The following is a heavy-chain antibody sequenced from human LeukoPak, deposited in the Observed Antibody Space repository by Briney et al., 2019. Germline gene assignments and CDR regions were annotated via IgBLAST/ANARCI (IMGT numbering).Heavy chain of an antibody. D-gene: IGHD3-22*01. CDR2: ISGSGGST. J-gene: IGHJ4*02. V-gene: IGHV3-23*01. CDR1: GFTFNSYA. CDR3: AKVQFRYYDSSGYYPVDY. Sequence: GGSLRLSCAAPGFTFNSYAMSWVRQAPGKGLEWVSAISGSGGSTYYADSVKGRFTISRDNSKNTLYLQMNSLRAEDTAVYYCAKVQFRYYDSSGYYPVDYWGQGTLVTVSS.